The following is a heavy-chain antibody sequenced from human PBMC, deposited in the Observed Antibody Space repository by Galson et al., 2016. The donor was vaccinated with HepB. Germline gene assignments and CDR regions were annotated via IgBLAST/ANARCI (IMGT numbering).Heavy chain of an antibody. J-gene: IGHJ5*02. CDR1: GGSLSGYH. D-gene: IGHD2-15*01. CDR2: IDQFGST. V-gene: IGHV4-34*01. Sequence: SETLSLTCAVYGGSLSGYHWSWIRQSPGKGLEWIGEIDQFGSTTYNPSLNGRALMSLGVSKNQFSLKMTSVMAADTAVYACARGVAFIAVVPASRSKTGWFDPWGQGTLVIVSS. CDR3: ARGVAFIAVVPASRSKTGWFDP.